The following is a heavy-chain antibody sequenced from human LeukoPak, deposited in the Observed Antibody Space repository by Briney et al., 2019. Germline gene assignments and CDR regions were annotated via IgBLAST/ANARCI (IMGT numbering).Heavy chain of an antibody. Sequence: SETLSLTCTVSGYSISSGYYWGWIRQPPGKGLEWIGSIYHSGSTYYNPSLKSRVTISVDTSKNQFSLKLSSVTAADTAVYYCARGGWVLMAFDIWGQGTMVTVSS. CDR2: IYHSGST. D-gene: IGHD6-19*01. CDR1: GYSISSGYY. J-gene: IGHJ3*02. V-gene: IGHV4-38-2*02. CDR3: ARGGWVLMAFDI.